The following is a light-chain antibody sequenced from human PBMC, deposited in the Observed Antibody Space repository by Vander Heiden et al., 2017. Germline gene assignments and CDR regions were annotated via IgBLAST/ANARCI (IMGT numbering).Light chain of an antibody. CDR3: QTWGTGIVV. V-gene: IGLV4-69*01. CDR2: LNSDGRH. J-gene: IGLJ2*01. Sequence: QPVLTQSPSASAPLGAPVNLTCTLSSGHSSYAIAWHQQQPEKGPRYLMKLNSDGRHSKGDGIPDRFSGSSSGAERFLTISSLQSEDEADYYCQTWGTGIVVFGGGTKLTVL. CDR1: SGHSSYA.